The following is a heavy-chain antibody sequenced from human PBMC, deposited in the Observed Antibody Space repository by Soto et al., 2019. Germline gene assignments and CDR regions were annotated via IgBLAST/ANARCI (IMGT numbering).Heavy chain of an antibody. CDR2: ITASGGNI. J-gene: IGHJ4*02. V-gene: IGHV3-23*01. CDR1: GFPLGGDS. D-gene: IGHD6-6*01. Sequence: GGSLRLSCEASGFPLGGDSMDWVRQAPGKGLEWVSSITASGGNIYYSDSVKGRFTISRDNAKNTLFLQMNSLRAEDTAVYYCASIRPYFDYWGQGTLVTVSS. CDR3: ASIRPYFDY.